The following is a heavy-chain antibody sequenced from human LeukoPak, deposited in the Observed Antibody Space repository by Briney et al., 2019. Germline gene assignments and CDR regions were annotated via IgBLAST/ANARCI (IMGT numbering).Heavy chain of an antibody. V-gene: IGHV3-21*01. CDR3: ARPSQGGSSWYGLGY. Sequence: KSGGSLRLSCAASGFTFSTYSMNWVRQAPGKGLEWVSSISSSSTYIHYADSVKGRFTISRDNANNSVYLQMNSLRAEDTAVYYCARPSQGGSSWYGLGYWGQGTLVTVSS. CDR2: ISSSSTYI. J-gene: IGHJ4*02. D-gene: IGHD6-13*01. CDR1: GFTFSTYS.